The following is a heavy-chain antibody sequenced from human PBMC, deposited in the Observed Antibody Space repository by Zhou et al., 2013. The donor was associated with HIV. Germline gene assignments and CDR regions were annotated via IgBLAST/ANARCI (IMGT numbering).Heavy chain of an antibody. Sequence: QVQLVQSGADVKKPGASVKVSCKASGYTFNSYGSYGISWVRQAPGQGLEWMGWISPFNGAAYYKQSLQGRLTVTTDASTTNVYMDLRSLTSDDTAIYFCSTDVSARHGASDIWGQGTSITVSS. CDR3: STDVSARHGASDI. V-gene: IGHV1-18*01. CDR2: ISPFNGAA. J-gene: IGHJ3*02. CDR1: GYTFNSYGSYG.